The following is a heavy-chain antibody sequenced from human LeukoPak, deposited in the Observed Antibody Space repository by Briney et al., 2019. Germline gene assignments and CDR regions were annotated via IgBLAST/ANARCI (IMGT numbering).Heavy chain of an antibody. J-gene: IGHJ4*02. CDR2: ISYDGSNK. CDR3: AKDYILTGYYFDY. CDR1: GFTFSSYG. D-gene: IGHD3-9*01. Sequence: GRSLRLSCAASGFTFSSYGMHWVRQAPGKGLEWVAVISYDGSNKYYADSVKGRFTISRDNSKNTLYLQMNSLRAEDTAVYYCAKDYILTGYYFDYWGQGTLVTVSS. V-gene: IGHV3-30*18.